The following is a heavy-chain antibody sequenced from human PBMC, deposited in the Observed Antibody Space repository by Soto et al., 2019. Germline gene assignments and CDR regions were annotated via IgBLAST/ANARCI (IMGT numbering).Heavy chain of an antibody. CDR3: ARGVEQQRTNWFDP. CDR2: INHSGST. J-gene: IGHJ5*02. V-gene: IGHV4-34*01. Sequence: SETLSLTCAVYGGSFSGYYWSWIRQPPGKGLEWIGEINHSGSTNYNPSLKSRVTISVDTSKNQFSLKLSSVTAADTAVYYCARGVEQQRTNWFDPWGQGTLVTVSS. CDR1: GGSFSGYY. D-gene: IGHD6-13*01.